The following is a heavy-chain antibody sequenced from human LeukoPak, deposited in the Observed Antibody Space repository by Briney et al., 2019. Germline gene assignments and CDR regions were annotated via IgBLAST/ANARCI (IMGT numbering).Heavy chain of an antibody. CDR3: ARDQGIYNHRIIDS. Sequence: ASVKVSCKASGYTFSSYGISWVRQPPGQGLEWMGWISAYNGNTNFAQEFQGRVTMTTDTSTSTASMELRSLRSDDTAVYYCARDQGIYNHRIIDSWGQGTLVTVSS. CDR2: ISAYNGNT. CDR1: GYTFSSYG. J-gene: IGHJ4*02. V-gene: IGHV1-18*01. D-gene: IGHD5-12*01.